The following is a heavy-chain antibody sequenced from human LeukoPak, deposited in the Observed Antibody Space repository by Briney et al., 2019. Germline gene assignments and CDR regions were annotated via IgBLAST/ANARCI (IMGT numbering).Heavy chain of an antibody. D-gene: IGHD5-24*01. Sequence: PSQTLSLTCTVSGGSISSGGYYWSWIRQHPGKGLEWIGSIYYSGSTYYNPSLKSRVTISVDTSKNQFSLKLSSVTAADTAVYYCARDGVATIPGYYGMDVWGQGTTVTISS. V-gene: IGHV4-39*07. CDR1: GGSISSGGYY. CDR2: IYYSGST. CDR3: ARDGVATIPGYYGMDV. J-gene: IGHJ6*02.